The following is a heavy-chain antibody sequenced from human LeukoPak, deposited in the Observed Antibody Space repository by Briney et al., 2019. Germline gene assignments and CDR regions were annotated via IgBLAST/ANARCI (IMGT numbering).Heavy chain of an antibody. J-gene: IGHJ4*02. D-gene: IGHD6-19*01. V-gene: IGHV3-48*03. CDR3: ARDGDIAVATAPYYFDY. CDR2: ITGGSTTK. Sequence: PGGSLRLSCAAPGSTFSYYEMIWVRQAPGKGLEWVSYITGGSTTKNYADSVKGRFTISRDNAKNSLYLQMNSLRAEDTAIYYCARDGDIAVATAPYYFDYWGQGILVTVSS. CDR1: GSTFSYYE.